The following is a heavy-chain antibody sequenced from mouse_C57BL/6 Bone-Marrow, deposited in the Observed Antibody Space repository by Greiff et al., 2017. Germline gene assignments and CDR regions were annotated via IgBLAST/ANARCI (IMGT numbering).Heavy chain of an antibody. CDR2: INPSTGGT. V-gene: IGHV1-42*01. J-gene: IGHJ1*03. Sequence: VQLQQSGPELVKPGASVKISCKASGYSFTGYYMNWVKQSPEKSLEWIGEINPSTGGTTYNQKFKAKATLPVDKSSSTAYMHIKCLTSADFDVYDCASSRGVTTRYFGVWGTGTTVTVSS. D-gene: IGHD2-2*01. CDR3: ASSRGVTTRYFGV. CDR1: GYSFTGYY.